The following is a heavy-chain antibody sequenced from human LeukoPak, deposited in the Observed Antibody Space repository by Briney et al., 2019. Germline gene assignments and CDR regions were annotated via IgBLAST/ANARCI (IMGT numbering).Heavy chain of an antibody. D-gene: IGHD4-17*01. V-gene: IGHV4-4*07. CDR1: GGSISSYY. CDR3: AREDPQTTVPEGMDV. Sequence: SETLSLTCTVSGGSISSYYWSWIRQPAGKGLEWIGRIYTSGSTNYNPSLKSRITISVDTSKNQFSLQLRSVTAADTAVYYCAREDPQTTVPEGMDVWGQGTTVTVSS. CDR2: IYTSGST. J-gene: IGHJ6*02.